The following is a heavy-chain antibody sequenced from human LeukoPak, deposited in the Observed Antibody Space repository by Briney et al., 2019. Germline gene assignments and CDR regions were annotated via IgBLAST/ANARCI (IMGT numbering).Heavy chain of an antibody. J-gene: IGHJ4*02. CDR3: ARDTGGMVRGVTYYFDY. V-gene: IGHV3-48*03. D-gene: IGHD3-10*01. Sequence: GGSLRLSCAASGFTFSSYEMNWVRQAPGKGLEWVSYISSSGSTIYYADSVKGRFTISRDNAKNSLYLQMNSLRAEDTAVYYCARDTGGMVRGVTYYFDYWGQGTLVTVSS. CDR1: GFTFSSYE. CDR2: ISSSGSTI.